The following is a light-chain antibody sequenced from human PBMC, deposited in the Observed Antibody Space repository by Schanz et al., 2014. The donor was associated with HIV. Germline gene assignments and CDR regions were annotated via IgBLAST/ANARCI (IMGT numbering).Light chain of an antibody. CDR2: DAS. CDR3: QHHATSPRT. CDR1: QSVSSSY. Sequence: EIVLTQSPGTLSLSPGERATLSCRASQSVSSSYLAWYQQKPGQAPRLLIYDASNRATGIPARFSGSGSGTDFTLTISRLEPEDFAVYYCQHHATSPRTFGQGTRVEIK. J-gene: IGKJ1*01. V-gene: IGKV3-20*01.